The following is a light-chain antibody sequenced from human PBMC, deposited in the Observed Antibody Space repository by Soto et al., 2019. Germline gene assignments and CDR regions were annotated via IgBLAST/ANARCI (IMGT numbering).Light chain of an antibody. J-gene: IGKJ1*01. V-gene: IGKV3-20*01. CDR1: QSVSIN. CDR3: PQYGSSGT. Sequence: EIVITQSPATLSVSPGERATLSCRASQSVSINLAWYQQKPGQAPRLLIYSASSRAAGIPDRFSGSGSGTDFTLTISRLEPEDVAVYYCPQYGSSGTFGQGTKVDIK. CDR2: SAS.